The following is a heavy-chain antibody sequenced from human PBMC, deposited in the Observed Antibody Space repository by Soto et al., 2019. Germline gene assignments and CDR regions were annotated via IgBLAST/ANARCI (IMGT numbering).Heavy chain of an antibody. D-gene: IGHD2-21*02. Sequence: QLQLQESGPGLVKPSETLSLTCSVSGGSISSSSYFWGWIRQPPGKGLEWIGSIYYSGSPDYNPSLKSRVTVSVDTSKNQFSLKLSSVTAADTAVYYCARHPSDFWFDPWGQGTLVTVSS. CDR2: IYYSGSP. J-gene: IGHJ5*02. CDR3: ARHPSDFWFDP. CDR1: GGSISSSSYF. V-gene: IGHV4-39*01.